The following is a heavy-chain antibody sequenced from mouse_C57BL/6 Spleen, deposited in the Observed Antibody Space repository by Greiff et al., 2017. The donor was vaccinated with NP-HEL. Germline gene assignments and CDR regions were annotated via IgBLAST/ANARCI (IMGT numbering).Heavy chain of an antibody. D-gene: IGHD1-1*01. Sequence: QVQLQQPGAELVKPGASVKLFCKASGYTFTSYWMHWVKQRPGQGPEWIGMIPPNRGSTNYNEKFKSKATLTVDKSSSTAYMQLSSLTSEDSAVYYCARTYYGSSSLFDYWGQGTTLTVSS. J-gene: IGHJ2*01. V-gene: IGHV1-64*01. CDR1: GYTFTSYW. CDR3: ARTYYGSSSLFDY. CDR2: IPPNRGST.